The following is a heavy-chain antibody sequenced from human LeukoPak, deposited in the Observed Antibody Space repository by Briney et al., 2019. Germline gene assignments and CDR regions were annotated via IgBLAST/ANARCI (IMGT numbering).Heavy chain of an antibody. Sequence: SETLSLTCTVSGGSISSHYWSWVRQPPGKGLEWIGYIYYSGSTKYNPSLKSRVTISVDTSKNQFSLKLSSVTAADTAVYYCARVGGGQQLVASPLYYFDYWGQGTLVSVSS. J-gene: IGHJ4*02. D-gene: IGHD6-13*01. CDR1: GGSISSHY. CDR2: IYYSGST. CDR3: ARVGGGQQLVASPLYYFDY. V-gene: IGHV4-59*11.